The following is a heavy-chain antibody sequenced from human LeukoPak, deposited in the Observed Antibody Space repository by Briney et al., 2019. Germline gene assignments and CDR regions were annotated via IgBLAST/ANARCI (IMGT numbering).Heavy chain of an antibody. J-gene: IGHJ5*02. V-gene: IGHV1-69*05. CDR1: GGTFSSYA. CDR2: IIPIFGTA. D-gene: IGHD4-17*01. CDR3: ARDYGDYQNWFDP. Sequence: GSSVKVSCKASGGTFSSYAISWVRQAPGQGLEWMGGIIPIFGTANYAQKFQGRVTIPTDESTSTAYMELSSLRSEDTAVYYCARDYGDYQNWFDPWGQGTLVTVSS.